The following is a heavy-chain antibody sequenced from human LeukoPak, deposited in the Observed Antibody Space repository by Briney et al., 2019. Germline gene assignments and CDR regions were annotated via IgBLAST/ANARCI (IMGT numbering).Heavy chain of an antibody. D-gene: IGHD2-15*01. Sequence: SETLSLTCAVSGGSISSSNWWSWVRQPPGKGLEWIGEIYHSGSTSYNPSLKSRVTISVDKSKNQFSLKLSSVAAADTAVYYCARGQYCSGGSCSFFDYWGQGTLVTASS. CDR1: GGSISSSNW. V-gene: IGHV4-4*02. J-gene: IGHJ4*02. CDR2: IYHSGST. CDR3: ARGQYCSGGSCSFFDY.